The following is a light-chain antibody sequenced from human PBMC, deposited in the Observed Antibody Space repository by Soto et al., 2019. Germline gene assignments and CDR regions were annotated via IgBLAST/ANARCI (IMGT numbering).Light chain of an antibody. Sequence: DLQMTQSPSSVSASVGDRVTITCRASQGISRLAWYQQKPGKAPNLVIYAASTLQSGVPSRFSGSGSGTDFTLTISSLQPEDSATYYCQQASSFPRTFGPGTKVDIK. V-gene: IGKV1-12*01. CDR3: QQASSFPRT. CDR2: AAS. J-gene: IGKJ3*01. CDR1: QGISR.